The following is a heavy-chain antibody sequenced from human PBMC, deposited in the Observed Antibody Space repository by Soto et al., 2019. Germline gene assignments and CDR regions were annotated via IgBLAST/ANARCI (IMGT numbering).Heavy chain of an antibody. V-gene: IGHV1-24*01. CDR1: GYTLTELS. CDR3: ATDTTNRNGYNWNDRMRDAFDI. Sequence: QVQLVQSGAEVKKPGASVKVSCKVSGYTLTELSMHWVRQAPGKGLEWMGGFDPEDGETIYAQKFQGRVTMTEDTSTDTAYMELSSLRSEDTAVYYCATDTTNRNGYNWNDRMRDAFDIWGQGTMVTVSS. D-gene: IGHD1-20*01. J-gene: IGHJ3*02. CDR2: FDPEDGET.